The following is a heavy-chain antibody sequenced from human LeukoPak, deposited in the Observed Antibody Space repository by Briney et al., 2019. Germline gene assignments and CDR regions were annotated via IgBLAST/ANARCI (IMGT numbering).Heavy chain of an antibody. CDR2: IYGADAA. J-gene: IGHJ4*02. V-gene: IGHV3-53*05. Sequence: GGSLRLSCAASGFNVSSNYMTWIRQAPGKGLEWVSLIYGADAAYYAESVRGRFMISRDNLKNTLFLQMNSLRVEDTAVYYCAKDSPYGSGSYYNVHYFDYWGQGTLVTVSS. CDR1: GFNVSSNY. D-gene: IGHD3-10*01. CDR3: AKDSPYGSGSYYNVHYFDY.